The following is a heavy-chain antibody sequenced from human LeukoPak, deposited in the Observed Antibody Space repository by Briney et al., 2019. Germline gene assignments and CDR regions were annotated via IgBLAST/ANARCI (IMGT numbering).Heavy chain of an antibody. CDR2: ISSSSSYI. CDR1: GFTFSSYS. J-gene: IGHJ3*02. D-gene: IGHD3-22*01. Sequence: GGSLRLSCAASGFTFSSYSMNWVRQAPGKGLEWVSSISSSSSYIYYADSVKGRFTISRDNAKNSLYPQMNSLRAEDTAVYYCARDFFYYDSSGYHDAFDIWGQGTMVTVSS. V-gene: IGHV3-21*01. CDR3: ARDFFYYDSSGYHDAFDI.